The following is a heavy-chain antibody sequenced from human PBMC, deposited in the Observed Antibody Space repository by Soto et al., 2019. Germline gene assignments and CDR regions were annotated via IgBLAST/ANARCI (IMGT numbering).Heavy chain of an antibody. CDR1: GDSISTDY. Sequence: SETLSLTCTVSGDSISTDYWSWIRQPPGKGLEWIGYIYYSGSTNYNPSLKSRVTISVDTSKNQFSLKLSSVTAADTAVYYCARFLKPEAYYDILTVRGYFDYWGQGTLVTVSS. V-gene: IGHV4-59*01. J-gene: IGHJ4*02. D-gene: IGHD3-9*01. CDR2: IYYSGST. CDR3: ARFLKPEAYYDILTVRGYFDY.